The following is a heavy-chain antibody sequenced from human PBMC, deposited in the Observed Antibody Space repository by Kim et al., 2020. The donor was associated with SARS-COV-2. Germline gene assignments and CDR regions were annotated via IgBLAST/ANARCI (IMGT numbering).Heavy chain of an antibody. D-gene: IGHD1-26*01. Sequence: GGSLRLSCEASGFSFSSYAMNWVRQAPGKGLEWVSFMTSSLDSIDYADSVKGRFTISRDNTKNSLSLQMDSLRADDTAVYYCARGGLIVDNSRWYRHPQLVGTTGDDAFDVWGQGTMVTVSS. V-gene: IGHV3-21*04. CDR1: GFSFSSYA. J-gene: IGHJ3*01. CDR3: ARGGLIVDNSRWYRHPQLVGTTGDDAFDV. CDR2: MTSSLDSI.